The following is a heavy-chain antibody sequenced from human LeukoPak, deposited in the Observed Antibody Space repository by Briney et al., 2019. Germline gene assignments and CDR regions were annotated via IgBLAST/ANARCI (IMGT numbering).Heavy chain of an antibody. V-gene: IGHV3-66*01. CDR3: ARNIPVTRWGY. D-gene: IGHD2-21*01. CDR1: GFTVSNNY. Sequence: GGSLGLSCAAPGFTVSNNYMTWVGRAPGKGLEWVSLIYSGSSTYYADSVKGRFTISRDNSKNTVYLQMNSLRAEDTAVYYCARNIPVTRWGYWGQGTLVTVSS. J-gene: IGHJ4*02. CDR2: IYSGSST.